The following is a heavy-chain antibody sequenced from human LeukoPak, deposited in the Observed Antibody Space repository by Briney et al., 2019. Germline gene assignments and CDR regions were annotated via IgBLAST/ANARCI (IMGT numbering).Heavy chain of an antibody. J-gene: IGHJ4*02. CDR3: ARITMIVGHAFDY. CDR2: ISWNSGSI. V-gene: IGHV3-9*01. CDR1: GFTFDDYA. D-gene: IGHD3-22*01. Sequence: GGSLRLSCAASGFTFDDYAMHWVRQAPGKGLEWVSTISWNSGSIGYAGSVKGRFTISRDNAKNSLYLQMNSLRAEDTAVYYCARITMIVGHAFDYWGQGTLVTVSS.